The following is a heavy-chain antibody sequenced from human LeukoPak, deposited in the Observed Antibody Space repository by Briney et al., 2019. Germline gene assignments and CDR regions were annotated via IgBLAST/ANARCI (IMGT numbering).Heavy chain of an antibody. CDR1: GFTFSSYW. V-gene: IGHV3-7*01. Sequence: GGSLRLSCAVSGFTFSSYWMSWVRQAPGRGLEWVANIKQDGSEKYYVDSVKGRFTISRDNAKNTLYLQMNSLRAEDTAVYYCAKGQSLYYYYGMDVWGQGTTVTVSS. CDR3: AKGQSLYYYYGMDV. J-gene: IGHJ6*02. CDR2: IKQDGSEK.